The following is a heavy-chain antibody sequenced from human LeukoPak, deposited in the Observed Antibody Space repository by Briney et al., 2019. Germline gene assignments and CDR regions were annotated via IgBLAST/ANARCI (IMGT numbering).Heavy chain of an antibody. J-gene: IGHJ4*02. CDR1: GFTFSSYG. Sequence: GGSLRLSCAASGFTFSSYGMHWVRQAPGKGLEWVAFIRYDGSNKYYADSVKGRFTISRGNSKNTLYLQMSSLRAEDTAVYYCAKTMIKMGATTQRLDYWGQGALVTVSS. CDR3: AKTMIKMGATTQRLDY. D-gene: IGHD1-26*01. CDR2: IRYDGSNK. V-gene: IGHV3-30*02.